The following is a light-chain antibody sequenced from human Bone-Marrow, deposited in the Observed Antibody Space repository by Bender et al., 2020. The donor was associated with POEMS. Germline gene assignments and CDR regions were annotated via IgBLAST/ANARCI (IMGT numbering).Light chain of an antibody. Sequence: NFLLTQPHSVSESPGQTVTISCTRSSGSVASNYVQWYQQRPGSSPTTLIYEDNQRPSGVPDRFSGSIDTSSNSASLAISGLKTEDEADYYCQSYDSNHQHVVFGGGTKLTVL. CDR3: QSYDSNHQHVV. V-gene: IGLV6-57*01. CDR1: SGSVASNY. J-gene: IGLJ2*01. CDR2: EDN.